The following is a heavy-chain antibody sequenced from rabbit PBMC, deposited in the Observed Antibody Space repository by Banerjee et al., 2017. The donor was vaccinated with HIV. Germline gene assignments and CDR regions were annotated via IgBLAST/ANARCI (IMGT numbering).Heavy chain of an antibody. CDR3: ARDRAVGGAGSVYAWDL. V-gene: IGHV1S40*01. J-gene: IGHJ3*01. CDR2: IVAGSSGNT. D-gene: IGHD6-1*01. CDR1: GIDFSYSYW. Sequence: QSLEESGGDLVKPGASLTLTCTASGIDFSYSYWICWVRQAPGKGLPWIAFIVAGSSGNTYYASWAKGRLPTTTTYTTLVTLQMASLSAADTPTYFCARDRAVGGAGSVYAWDLWDQGTLVTVS.